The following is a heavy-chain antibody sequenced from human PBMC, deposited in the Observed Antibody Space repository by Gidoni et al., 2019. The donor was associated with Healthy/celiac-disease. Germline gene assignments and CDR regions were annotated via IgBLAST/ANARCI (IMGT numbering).Heavy chain of an antibody. J-gene: IGHJ4*02. Sequence: QVQLVQAGAEVKKPGAAVKVSCKASGYTFTSDAMHLVRQAPGQRLEWMGWINAGNGNTKYSPKFQGIVTITRDTSASTAYMELSSLRSDDTAVYYCAMGHYYDSSGYYHRPWDYWGQGTLVTVSS. CDR2: INAGNGNT. V-gene: IGHV1-3*01. CDR1: GYTFTSDA. D-gene: IGHD3-22*01. CDR3: AMGHYYDSSGYYHRPWDY.